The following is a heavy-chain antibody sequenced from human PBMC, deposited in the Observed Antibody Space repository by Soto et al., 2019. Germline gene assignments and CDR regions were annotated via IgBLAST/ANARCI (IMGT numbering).Heavy chain of an antibody. Sequence: GGSLRLSCAASGFTFTNYVMNWVRQAPGKGLEWVSAISGSGDATDYADSVKGRFTMSRDNSKNTLYLQMNSLRAEDTAVYYCARRLERALDYWGQGTLVTVSS. D-gene: IGHD1-1*01. CDR3: ARRLERALDY. CDR2: ISGSGDAT. V-gene: IGHV3-23*01. CDR1: GFTFTNYV. J-gene: IGHJ4*02.